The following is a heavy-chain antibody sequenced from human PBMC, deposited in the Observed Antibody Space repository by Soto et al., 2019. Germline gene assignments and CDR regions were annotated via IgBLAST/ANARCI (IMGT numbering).Heavy chain of an antibody. V-gene: IGHV1-46*03. CDR2: INPSGGST. Sequence: ASVKVSCKASGYTFTSYYMHWVRQAPGQGLEWMGIINPSGGSTSYAQKFQGRVTMTRDTSTSTVYMELSSLRSEDTAVYYCARDQIRVDGDYLRLNWYFDLWGRGTLVTVSS. CDR3: ARDQIRVDGDYLRLNWYFDL. D-gene: IGHD4-17*01. J-gene: IGHJ2*01. CDR1: GYTFTSYY.